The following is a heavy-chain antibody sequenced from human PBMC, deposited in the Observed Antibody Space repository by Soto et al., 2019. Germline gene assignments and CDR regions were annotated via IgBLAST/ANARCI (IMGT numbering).Heavy chain of an antibody. J-gene: IGHJ4*02. V-gene: IGHV3-33*01. Sequence: LRLSCAASGFTFSSYGMHWVRQAPGKGLEWVALIWYDGSHKYFADSVKGRFTISRDNSKNTLYLQMNSLRAEDTAVYYCAREYCSAASCYYFDYWGQGTLVTVSS. D-gene: IGHD2-15*01. CDR3: AREYCSAASCYYFDY. CDR2: IWYDGSHK. CDR1: GFTFSSYG.